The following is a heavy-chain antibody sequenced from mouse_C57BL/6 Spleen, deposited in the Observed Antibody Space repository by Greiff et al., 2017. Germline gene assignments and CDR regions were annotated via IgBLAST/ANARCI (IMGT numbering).Heavy chain of an antibody. Sequence: EVQLVESGGGLVKPGWSLKLSCAASGFTFSGYGMHWVRQAPEQGLEWVGYISSGGSTTYYADTVKGRFTISRDNAKNTLFLQMTSLRSEDTAMYYCASYGYDAWFDYWGQGTLVTVSA. V-gene: IGHV5-17*01. D-gene: IGHD2-2*01. CDR3: ASYGYDAWFDY. J-gene: IGHJ3*01. CDR1: GFTFSGYG. CDR2: ISSGGSTT.